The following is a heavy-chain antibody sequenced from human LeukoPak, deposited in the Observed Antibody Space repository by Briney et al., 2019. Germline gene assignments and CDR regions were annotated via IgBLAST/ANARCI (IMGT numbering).Heavy chain of an antibody. D-gene: IGHD3-10*01. Sequence: GSLRLSCEASGFTFSGYAMSWVRQAPGKGLEWISTISGSGVSTYYADSVKGRFTSSRDNSKNTLYLQMNNLRAEDTAVYYCAKESRYYYGSGSFSSQFDYWGQGNLVTVSS. CDR3: AKESRYYYGSGSFSSQFDY. CDR2: ISGSGVST. V-gene: IGHV3-23*01. CDR1: GFTFSGYA. J-gene: IGHJ4*02.